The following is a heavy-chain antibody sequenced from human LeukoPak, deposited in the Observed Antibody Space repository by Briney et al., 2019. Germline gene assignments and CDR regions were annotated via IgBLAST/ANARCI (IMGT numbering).Heavy chain of an antibody. D-gene: IGHD5-24*01. Sequence: GASVKVSCKVSGYTLTELSMHWVRQAPGKGLEWMGGFDPEDGETIYAQKFQGRVTMTEDTSTDTAYMELSRLRSEDTAVYYCATYNPGWLPFETFAYWGQGTLVTVYS. CDR2: FDPEDGET. CDR1: GYTLTELS. J-gene: IGHJ4*02. CDR3: ATYNPGWLPFETFAY. V-gene: IGHV1-24*01.